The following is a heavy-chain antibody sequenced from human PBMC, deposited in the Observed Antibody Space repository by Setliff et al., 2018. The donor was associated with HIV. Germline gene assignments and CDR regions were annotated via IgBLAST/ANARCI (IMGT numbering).Heavy chain of an antibody. V-gene: IGHV1-69*05. J-gene: IGHJ5*02. Sequence: VASVKVSCKTTGGTFSIFSITWVRQAPGQGLEWMGGIIPVFGPPNYAKKFRGRVTLTKDISTSTAYMELRSLRLDDTAVYYCARRADWFDLWGQGTLVTVSS. CDR2: IIPVFGPP. CDR1: GGTFSIFS. CDR3: ARRADWFDL.